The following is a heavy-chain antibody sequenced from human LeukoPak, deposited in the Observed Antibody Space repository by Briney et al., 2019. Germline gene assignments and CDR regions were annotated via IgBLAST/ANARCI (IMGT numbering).Heavy chain of an antibody. J-gene: IGHJ5*02. CDR2: ISSSSSTI. Sequence: GGSLRLSCAASGFTFSSYSMNWVRQAPGKGLEWVSYISSSSSTIYYADSVKGRFTISRDNAKNSLYLQMNSLRAEDTAVYYCASLPGGFDPWGQGTLVTVS. CDR1: GFTFSSYS. D-gene: IGHD1-14*01. V-gene: IGHV3-48*04. CDR3: ASLPGGFDP.